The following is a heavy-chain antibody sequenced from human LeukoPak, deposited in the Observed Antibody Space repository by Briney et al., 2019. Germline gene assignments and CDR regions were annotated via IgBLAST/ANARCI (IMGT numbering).Heavy chain of an antibody. Sequence: PGGSLRLSCAASGFPFTSYGMHWVRQAPGKGLEWVAVIYYDGSNEYYAGSVKGRFTISRDTSKNTLYLQMNSLTADDTAVYYCARVGYPGIGYPIDYWGQGTLVTVSS. D-gene: IGHD3-22*01. CDR2: IYYDGSNE. J-gene: IGHJ4*02. CDR1: GFPFTSYG. V-gene: IGHV3-33*01. CDR3: ARVGYPGIGYPIDY.